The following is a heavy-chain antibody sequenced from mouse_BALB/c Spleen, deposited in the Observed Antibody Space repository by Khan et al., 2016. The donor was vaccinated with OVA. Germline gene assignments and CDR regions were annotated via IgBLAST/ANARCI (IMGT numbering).Heavy chain of an antibody. J-gene: IGHJ3*01. D-gene: IGHD3-3*01. V-gene: IGHV1S135*01. CDR2: IDPFNTGT. Sequence: VQLQQSGPELMKPGASVNISCKASGYSFTTYYIHWVKQSRGKSLEWIGYIDPFNTGTDYNQKFMGQATLTVAKSSNTAYMHLTSLTSEDSAVYYCARGTFDYWGQGTLVTVSA. CDR3: ARGTFDY. CDR1: GYSFTTYY.